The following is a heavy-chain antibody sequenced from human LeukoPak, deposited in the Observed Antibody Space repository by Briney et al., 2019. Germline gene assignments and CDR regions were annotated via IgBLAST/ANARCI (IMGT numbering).Heavy chain of an antibody. V-gene: IGHV3-21*06. Sequence: PGGSLRLSCAASGFTFSHYTFNWVRQAPGKGLEWISSMSTNGRYIYYAESVKGRFTVSRDNAMNSLYLQMSSLRTEDTAVYYCAREQGNGANSESFDYWGQGTLVTVSS. CDR2: MSTNGRYI. J-gene: IGHJ4*02. CDR3: AREQGNGANSESFDY. CDR1: GFTFSHYT. D-gene: IGHD4/OR15-4a*01.